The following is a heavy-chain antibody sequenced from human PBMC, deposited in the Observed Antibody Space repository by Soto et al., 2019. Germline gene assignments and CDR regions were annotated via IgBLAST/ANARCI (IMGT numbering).Heavy chain of an antibody. CDR2: INPSGGTT. D-gene: IGHD2-2*01. V-gene: IGHV1-46*01. J-gene: IGHJ4*02. Sequence: GASMKGSCKTSGYMFTSYYINLVRQAPGQGLEWMGIINPSGGTTTYAQKFQGRVTMTRDTSTSTVYMELSSLRSEDTAVYYCARGPATAPDAYWGLGTLVTVSS. CDR3: ARGPATAPDAY. CDR1: GYMFTSYY.